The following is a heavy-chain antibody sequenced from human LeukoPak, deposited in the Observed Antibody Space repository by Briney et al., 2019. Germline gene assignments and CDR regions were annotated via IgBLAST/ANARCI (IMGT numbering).Heavy chain of an antibody. D-gene: IGHD1-26*01. V-gene: IGHV3-23*01. CDR3: AKGGKWDVTAFDF. Sequence: GGSLRLSCAASGFTFSSYSMNWVRQAPGKGLEWVSTISGGGGSTYYADSVKGRFTISRDNSKNTLYLQVNSLRAEDTAVYYCAKGGKWDVTAFDFWGQGTLVTVSS. CDR1: GFTFSSYS. J-gene: IGHJ4*02. CDR2: ISGGGGST.